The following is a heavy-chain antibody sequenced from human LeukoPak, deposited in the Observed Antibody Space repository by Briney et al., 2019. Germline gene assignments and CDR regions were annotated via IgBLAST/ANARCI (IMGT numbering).Heavy chain of an antibody. CDR3: ARGPPWYFDL. J-gene: IGHJ2*01. CDR2: ISSSSSYI. Sequence: GGSLRLSCAASGFTFSSYGMSWVRQAPGKGLEWVSSISSSSSYIYYADSVRGRFTISRDNAKNTLYLQMNSLTVEDTAVYYCARGPPWYFDLWGRGTLVTVSS. D-gene: IGHD6-25*01. CDR1: GFTFSSYG. V-gene: IGHV3-21*01.